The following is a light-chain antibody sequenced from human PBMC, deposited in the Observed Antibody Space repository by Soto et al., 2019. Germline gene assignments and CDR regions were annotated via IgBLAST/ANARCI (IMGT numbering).Light chain of an antibody. CDR3: GTWDSSLTAVV. V-gene: IGLV1-51*01. J-gene: IGLJ2*01. CDR2: ETN. Sequence: QPVLTQPPSVSAAPRQKVTISCSGSNTNIGNNYVSWYQQLPGTAPKLLIYETNKRPSGIPDRFSGSKSGTSASLGITGLQTGDEADYYCGTWDSSLTAVVFGGGTKLTVL. CDR1: NTNIGNNY.